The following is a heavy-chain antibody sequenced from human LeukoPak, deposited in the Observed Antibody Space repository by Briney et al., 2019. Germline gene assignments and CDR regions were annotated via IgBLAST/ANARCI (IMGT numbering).Heavy chain of an antibody. D-gene: IGHD3-10*01. CDR1: GFTFSNYG. CDR2: IWYDGSKK. V-gene: IGHV3-33*06. Sequence: GGSLRLSCAASGFTFSNYGMHWVRQAPGKGLEWVAVIWYDGSKKYYTDSVKGRFTISRDNSKNTLYLQMNSLRAEDTAVYYCAKRPRGDYLDPFDYWGQGTLVTVSS. J-gene: IGHJ4*02. CDR3: AKRPRGDYLDPFDY.